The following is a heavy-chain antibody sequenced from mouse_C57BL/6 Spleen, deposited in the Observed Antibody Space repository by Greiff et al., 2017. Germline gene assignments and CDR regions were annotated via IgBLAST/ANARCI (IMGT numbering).Heavy chain of an antibody. V-gene: IGHV1-69*01. J-gene: IGHJ4*01. CDR2: IDPSDSYT. CDR1: GYTFTSYW. D-gene: IGHD1-1*01. Sequence: QVQLQQPGAELVMPGASVKLSCKASGYTFTSYWMHWVKQRPGQGLEWIGEIDPSDSYTNYNQTFKGKSTLTVDKSSSTAYMQLSSLTSEDSAVYYCARGCHYYGSSFYAMDYWGQGTSVTVSS. CDR3: ARGCHYYGSSFYAMDY.